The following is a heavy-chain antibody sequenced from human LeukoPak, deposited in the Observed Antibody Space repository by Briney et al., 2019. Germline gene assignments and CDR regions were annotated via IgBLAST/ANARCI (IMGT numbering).Heavy chain of an antibody. D-gene: IGHD1-20*01. V-gene: IGHV1-2*02. CDR1: GYTLTGYY. Sequence: ASVKVSCKASGYTLTGYYMHWVRQAPGQGLEWMGWINPNSGGTNYAQKFQGRVTMTRDTSISTAYMELSRPRSDDTAVYYCARLSITGTPSPLDFDYWGQGTLVTVSS. CDR2: INPNSGGT. CDR3: ARLSITGTPSPLDFDY. J-gene: IGHJ4*02.